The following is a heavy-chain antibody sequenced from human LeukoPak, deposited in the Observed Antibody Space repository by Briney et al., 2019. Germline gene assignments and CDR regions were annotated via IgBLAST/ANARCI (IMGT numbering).Heavy chain of an antibody. CDR3: ARGGGLDV. CDR2: ISWNSGSI. J-gene: IGHJ6*02. D-gene: IGHD3-16*01. CDR1: GFIFDDYA. Sequence: GGSLRLSCAASGFIFDDYAMHWVRQAPGKGLEWVSGISWNSGSIGYADSVKGRFTISRDNAKNSLYLQMSNLRAEDTAVYFCARGGGLDVWGQGATVTVSS. V-gene: IGHV3-9*01.